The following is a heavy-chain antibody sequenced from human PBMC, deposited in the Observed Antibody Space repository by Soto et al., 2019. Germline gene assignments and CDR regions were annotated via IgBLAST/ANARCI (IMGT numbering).Heavy chain of an antibody. V-gene: IGHV4-30-2*01. Sequence: QLQLQESGSGLVKPSQTLSLTCAVSGGSISSGGYSWSWIRQPPGKGLEWIGYIYHSGSTYYNPSLNSRVTISVDRSKNQVALKQSSGTASDTAVYYCARVPLLWGQGTLVTVSS. CDR2: IYHSGST. CDR3: ARVPLL. D-gene: IGHD1-26*01. J-gene: IGHJ4*02. CDR1: GGSISSGGYS.